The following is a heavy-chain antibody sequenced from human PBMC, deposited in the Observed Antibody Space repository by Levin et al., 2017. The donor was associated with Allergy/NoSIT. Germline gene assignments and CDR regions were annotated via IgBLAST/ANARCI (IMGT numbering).Heavy chain of an antibody. CDR1: GYTFIDYY. CDR2: IYHKTGAT. D-gene: IGHD2-15*01. Sequence: ASVKVSCKASGYTFIDYYIHWVRQAPGQGLEWMGWIYHKTGATNYAQKFQGRVTLTRDTSITTVYMELSSLRSDDTALYYCARDGGYCSGGTCYSPFDYWGQGTLVTVSS. CDR3: ARDGGYCSGGTCYSPFDY. V-gene: IGHV1-2*02. J-gene: IGHJ4*02.